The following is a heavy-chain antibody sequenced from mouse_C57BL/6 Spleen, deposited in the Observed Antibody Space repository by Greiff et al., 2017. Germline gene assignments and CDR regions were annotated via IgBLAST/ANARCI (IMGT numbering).Heavy chain of an antibody. Sequence: DVMLVESGGGLVKPGGSLKLSCAASGFTFSDYGMHWVRQAPEKGLEWVAYISSGSSTIYYADTVKGRFTISRDNAKNTLFLQMTSLRSEDTAMYYCARRAYGSSYYFDYWGQGTTLTVSS. CDR1: GFTFSDYG. CDR3: ARRAYGSSYYFDY. J-gene: IGHJ2*01. D-gene: IGHD1-1*01. CDR2: ISSGSSTI. V-gene: IGHV5-17*01.